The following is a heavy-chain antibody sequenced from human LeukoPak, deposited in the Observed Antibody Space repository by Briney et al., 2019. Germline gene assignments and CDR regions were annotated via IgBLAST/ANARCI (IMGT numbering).Heavy chain of an antibody. Sequence: SETLSLTCTVSGASISSSYWSWIRQPPGKGLEWIGYLYYSGTTKYNPSLRSRVTISIDTSKNQFSLKVNSVTAADTAVYYCARGQPQRYNSDWYVNWFDPWGQGTLVSVSS. J-gene: IGHJ5*02. V-gene: IGHV4-59*01. CDR3: ARGQPQRYNSDWYVNWFDP. CDR2: LYYSGTT. CDR1: GASISSSY. D-gene: IGHD6-19*01.